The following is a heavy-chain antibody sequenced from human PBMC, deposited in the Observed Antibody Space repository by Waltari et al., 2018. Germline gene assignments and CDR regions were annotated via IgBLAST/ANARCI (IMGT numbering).Heavy chain of an antibody. CDR3: ARLVGIAAAGSGAFDI. J-gene: IGHJ3*02. D-gene: IGHD6-13*01. Sequence: QVQLQQCGAGLLKPSETLSLTCAVYGGSFSGYYWSWIRQPPGKGLEWIGEINHSGSTNYNPSLKSRVTISVDTSKNQFSLKLSSVTAADTAVYYCARLVGIAAAGSGAFDIWGQGTMVTVSS. CDR2: INHSGST. CDR1: GGSFSGYY. V-gene: IGHV4-34*01.